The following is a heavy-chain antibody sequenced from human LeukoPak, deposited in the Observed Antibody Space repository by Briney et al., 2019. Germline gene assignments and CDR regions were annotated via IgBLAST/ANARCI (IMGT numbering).Heavy chain of an antibody. J-gene: IGHJ5*02. CDR1: GYTFTSYY. D-gene: IGHD4-23*01. CDR2: INPSGGST. Sequence: ASVKVPCKASGYTFTSYYMHWVRQAPGQGLEWMGIINPSGGSTSYAQKFQGRVTMTRDMSTSTDYMELSSLRSEDTAAYYCARDNSVEDTAWWFDPWGQGTLVTVSS. CDR3: ARDNSVEDTAWWFDP. V-gene: IGHV1-46*01.